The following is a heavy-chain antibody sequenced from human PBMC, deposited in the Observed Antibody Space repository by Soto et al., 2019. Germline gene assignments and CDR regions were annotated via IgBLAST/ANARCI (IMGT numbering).Heavy chain of an antibody. Sequence: SETPFPPLTVSGGSLKKHYWHWFRPPAGKGLEWIGRIDTSGSTNYNPSLKSRVTMSVDTSKQEFSLKLSSVTAADTALYYCARGGQDFWSGPFDYWGRGALVTVSS. CDR2: IDTSGST. V-gene: IGHV4-4*07. D-gene: IGHD3-3*01. CDR3: ARGGQDFWSGPFDY. J-gene: IGHJ4*02. CDR1: GGSLKKHY.